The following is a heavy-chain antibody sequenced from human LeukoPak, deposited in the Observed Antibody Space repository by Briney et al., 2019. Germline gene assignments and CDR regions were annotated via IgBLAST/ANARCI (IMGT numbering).Heavy chain of an antibody. V-gene: IGHV3-48*03. CDR2: ISSRAGTI. D-gene: IGHD5-18*01. CDR3: ARDLSGVTGDTYGRGIDY. Sequence: GGSLRLSCSASGFTFSSYEMNWVRQAPGKGLEWVSSISSRAGTIYYADSVKGRFTISRDNAKNSLYLQMNSLRAEDTAVYYCARDLSGVTGDTYGRGIDYWGQGTLVTVSS. J-gene: IGHJ4*02. CDR1: GFTFSSYE.